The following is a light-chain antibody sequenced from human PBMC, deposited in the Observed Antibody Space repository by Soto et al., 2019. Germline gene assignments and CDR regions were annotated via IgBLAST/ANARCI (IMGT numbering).Light chain of an antibody. Sequence: EIVLTQSPLTLPATPGEPASISCGSSQMVLYNVTCNFVGWYVQPAGQSPQLLIYFGSSRAPGVPGWFSGSGSGTDFTLKINRVEAEDVGTYYCMQALQSLTFGQGTLLEIK. CDR1: QMVLYNVTCNF. CDR2: FGS. CDR3: MQALQSLT. J-gene: IGKJ5*01. V-gene: IGKV2-28*01.